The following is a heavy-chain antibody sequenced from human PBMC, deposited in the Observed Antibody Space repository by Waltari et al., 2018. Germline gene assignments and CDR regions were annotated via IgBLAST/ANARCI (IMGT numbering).Heavy chain of an antibody. CDR1: GFTFSSYR. CDR3: ARSSSTSGFDP. V-gene: IGHV3-21*01. Sequence: EVQLVESGGGLVKPGGSLRLSCAASGFTFSSYRLNWVRQAPGKGLEWVSSISSSSSYIYYADSVKGRFTISRDNAKNSLYLQMNSLRAEDTAVYYCARSSSTSGFDPWGQGTLVTVSS. CDR2: ISSSSSYI. D-gene: IGHD2-2*01. J-gene: IGHJ5*02.